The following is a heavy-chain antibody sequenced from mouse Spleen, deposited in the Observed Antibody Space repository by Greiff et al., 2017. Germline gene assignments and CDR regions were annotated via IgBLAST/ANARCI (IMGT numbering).Heavy chain of an antibody. CDR1: GFSFNTYA. Sequence: EVKLMESGGGLVQPKGSLKLSCAASGFSFNTYAMNWVRQAPGKGLEWVARIRSKSNNYATYYADSVKDRFTISRDDSESMLYLQMNNLKTEDTAMYYCVRPLYYYDGRGFYYAMDYWGQGTSVTVSS. CDR2: IRSKSNNYAT. J-gene: IGHJ4*01. V-gene: IGHV10-1*01. CDR3: VRPLYYYDGRGFYYAMDY. D-gene: IGHD1-1*01.